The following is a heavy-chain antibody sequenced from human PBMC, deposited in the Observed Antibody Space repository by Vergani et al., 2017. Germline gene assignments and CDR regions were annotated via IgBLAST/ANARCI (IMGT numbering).Heavy chain of an antibody. J-gene: IGHJ4*02. CDR3: ATFPKNYQLLSSLFDY. D-gene: IGHD2-2*01. CDR1: GYTLTELS. CDR2: FDPEDGET. V-gene: IGHV1-24*01. Sequence: QVQLVQSGAEVKKPGASVKVSCKVSGYTLTELSMHWVRQAPGKGLGWMGGFDPEDGETIYAQKFQGRVTMTEDTSTDTAYMELSSLRSEDTAVYYCATFPKNYQLLSSLFDYWGQGTLVTVSS.